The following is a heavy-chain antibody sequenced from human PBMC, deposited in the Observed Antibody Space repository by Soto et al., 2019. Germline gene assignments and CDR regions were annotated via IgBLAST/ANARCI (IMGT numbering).Heavy chain of an antibody. J-gene: IGHJ4*02. Sequence: QVQLVESGGGVVQPGGSLRLSCAASGFTFSNYGMHWVRQAPGKGLEWVAVIWYDGNNKYYADSVKGRFTISRDNSNNTLYVQMTSLRAEDTEVYYCARWLHSLCDYWGQGTMVTVSS. D-gene: IGHD2-21*01. V-gene: IGHV3-33*01. CDR1: GFTFSNYG. CDR3: ARWLHSLCDY. CDR2: IWYDGNNK.